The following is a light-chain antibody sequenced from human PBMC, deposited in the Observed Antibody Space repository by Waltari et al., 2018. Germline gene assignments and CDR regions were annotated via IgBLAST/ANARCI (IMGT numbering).Light chain of an antibody. CDR2: SNN. CDR3: AAWDDSLNGFLWV. Sequence: QSVLTQPPSASGTPGQRVTISCPGSSSNIGSNTVNWYQQLPGTAPKRLIYSNNPRPSGVPDRFSGSKSGTSASLAISGLQSEDEADYYCAAWDDSLNGFLWVFGGGTKLTVL. CDR1: SSNIGSNT. V-gene: IGLV1-44*01. J-gene: IGLJ3*02.